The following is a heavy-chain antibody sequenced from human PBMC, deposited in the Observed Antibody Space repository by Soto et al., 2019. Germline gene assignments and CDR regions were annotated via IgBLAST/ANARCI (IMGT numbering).Heavy chain of an antibody. V-gene: IGHV3-21*01. D-gene: IGHD3-22*01. CDR1: GFTFSSYS. CDR3: AGRHAYYDDSSGYSNWFDP. CDR2: ISSSSSYI. J-gene: IGHJ5*02. Sequence: EVQLVESGGGLVKPGGSLRLSCAASGFTFSSYSMNWVRQAPGKGLEWVSSISSSSSYIYYADSVKGRFTISRDNAKNSLYLQMNSLRAEDTAVYYCAGRHAYYDDSSGYSNWFDPWGQGTLVTVSS.